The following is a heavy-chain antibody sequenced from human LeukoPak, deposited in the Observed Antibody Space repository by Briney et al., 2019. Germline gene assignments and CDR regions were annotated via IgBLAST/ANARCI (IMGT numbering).Heavy chain of an antibody. V-gene: IGHV3-21*01. CDR2: ISSSSSYI. CDR1: GFTFSSYS. CDR3: ARDVYYYDSSGYHSGSFDY. J-gene: IGHJ4*02. Sequence: GGSLRLSCTASGFTFSSYSMNWVRQAPGKGLEWVSSISSSSSYIYYADSVKGRFTISRDNAKNSLYLQMNSLRAEDTAVYYCARDVYYYDSSGYHSGSFDYWGQGTLVTVSS. D-gene: IGHD3-22*01.